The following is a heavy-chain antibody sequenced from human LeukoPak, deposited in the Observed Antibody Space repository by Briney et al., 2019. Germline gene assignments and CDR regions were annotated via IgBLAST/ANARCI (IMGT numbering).Heavy chain of an antibody. V-gene: IGHV4-39*07. CDR3: TRTAYYYGSGSPSDI. J-gene: IGHJ3*02. CDR2: IYHSGST. CDR1: GGSISSSSYY. Sequence: PSETLSLTCTVSGGSISSSSYYWGWIRQPPGKGLEWIGEIYHSGSTNYIPSLKSRVTISVDKSKNQFSLKLSSVTAADTAVYYCTRTAYYYGSGSPSDIWGQGTMVTVSS. D-gene: IGHD3-10*01.